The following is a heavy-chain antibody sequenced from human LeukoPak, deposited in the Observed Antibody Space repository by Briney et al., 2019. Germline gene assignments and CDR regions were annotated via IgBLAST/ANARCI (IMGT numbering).Heavy chain of an antibody. D-gene: IGHD6-19*01. CDR1: GYTFTGYY. V-gene: IGHV1-2*02. CDR2: INPSSGDT. CDR3: VRGAQQWLVLRVWFDP. Sequence: ASVTVSYLASGYTFTGYYIHWVRQAPGEGLEWMGWINPSSGDTNDEQKFQGRVTMTRDTSNSTAYMELRSLASDVTAVYYCVRGAQQWLVLRVWFDPWGQGTLLILYS. J-gene: IGHJ5*02.